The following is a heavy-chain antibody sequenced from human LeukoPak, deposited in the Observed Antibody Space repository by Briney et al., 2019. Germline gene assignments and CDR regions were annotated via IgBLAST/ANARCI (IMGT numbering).Heavy chain of an antibody. J-gene: IGHJ4*02. CDR2: IYYSGST. CDR3: ARDHYYDSSGYYYGFDY. D-gene: IGHD3-22*01. CDR1: GGSISSSSYY. V-gene: IGHV4-39*02. Sequence: PSETLSLTCTVSGGSISSSSYYWGWIRQPPGKGLEWIGSIYYSGSTYYNPSLKSRVTISVDTSKNQFSLKLSSVTAADTAVYYCARDHYYDSSGYYYGFDYWGQGTLVTVSS.